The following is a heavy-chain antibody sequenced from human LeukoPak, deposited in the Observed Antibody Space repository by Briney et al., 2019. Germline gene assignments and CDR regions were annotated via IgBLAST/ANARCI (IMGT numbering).Heavy chain of an antibody. D-gene: IGHD2-2*01. CDR3: AKSAATWDTYFDY. J-gene: IGHJ4*02. Sequence: GGSLRLSCAASGFTFSTYAMSWVRQAPGKGLEWVSANSGSGGSTYYADSVKGRFTISRDNSKNTLCLQMNSLRAEDTAVYYCAKSAATWDTYFDYWGQGTLVTASS. CDR1: GFTFSTYA. CDR2: NSGSGGST. V-gene: IGHV3-23*01.